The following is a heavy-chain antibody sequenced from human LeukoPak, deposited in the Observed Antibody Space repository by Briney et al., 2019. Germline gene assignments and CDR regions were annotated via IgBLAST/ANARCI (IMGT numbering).Heavy chain of an antibody. D-gene: IGHD1-1*01. CDR2: ITVSGNKM. Sequence: GGSLRLSCAASGFTFSSSEMNWVRQAPGKGLEWVSYITVSGNKMFYGDSVKGRFTISRDNAKNSLFLQMNSLRAEDTAVYYCARGYNNPDWFDPWGQGTLVTVSS. V-gene: IGHV3-48*03. CDR3: ARGYNNPDWFDP. CDR1: GFTFSSSE. J-gene: IGHJ5*02.